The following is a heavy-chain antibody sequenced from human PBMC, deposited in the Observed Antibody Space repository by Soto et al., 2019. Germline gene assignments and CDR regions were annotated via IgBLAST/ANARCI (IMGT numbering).Heavy chain of an antibody. J-gene: IGHJ6*03. CDR1: GVSISSNH. Sequence: SETLSLTCTVSGVSISSNHWSWIRQPPGGGLEWIGYFYYSGSTNYNPSLRSRVTISVDTSKNQFSLKLSSLTAADTAVYYCARSPYGSGQQNYYMDVWGNGTTVTVLL. CDR3: ARSPYGSGQQNYYMDV. D-gene: IGHD3-10*01. V-gene: IGHV4-59*01. CDR2: FYYSGST.